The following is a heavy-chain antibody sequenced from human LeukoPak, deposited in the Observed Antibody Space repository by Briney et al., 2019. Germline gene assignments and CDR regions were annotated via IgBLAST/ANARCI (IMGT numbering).Heavy chain of an antibody. J-gene: IGHJ4*02. CDR3: ARDLSRGYSYGYVY. Sequence: ASVKVSCKASGGTFSSYAISWVRQAPGQGLEWMGRIIPILGIANYAQKFQGRVTITADKSTSTAYMELSSLRSEDTAVYYCARDLSRGYSYGYVYWGQGTLVTVSS. CDR1: GGTFSSYA. CDR2: IIPILGIA. D-gene: IGHD5-18*01. V-gene: IGHV1-69*04.